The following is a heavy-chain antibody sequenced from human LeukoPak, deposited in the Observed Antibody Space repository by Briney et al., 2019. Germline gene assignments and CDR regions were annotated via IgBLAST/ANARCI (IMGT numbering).Heavy chain of an antibody. CDR2: INPYSGGR. V-gene: IGHV1-2*02. J-gene: IGHJ4*02. D-gene: IGHD5-12*01. Sequence: GASVNVSCKASGYTLTGFYIHCVRQAPGHGLEWMGWINPYSGGRNSAQSFQGRVTLTSDTSISTAYMELSSLRSDDTAIYYCARDKALDIVGTTADYWGQGTLVTVSS. CDR3: ARDKALDIVGTTADY. CDR1: GYTLTGFY.